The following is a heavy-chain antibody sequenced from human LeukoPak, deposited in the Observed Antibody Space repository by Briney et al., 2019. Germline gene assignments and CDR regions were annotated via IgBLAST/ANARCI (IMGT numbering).Heavy chain of an antibody. J-gene: IGHJ4*02. CDR2: INPNSGDT. CDR1: GYTFTGYF. CDR3: ARVWDLRERPFDY. D-gene: IGHD3-16*01. Sequence: ASVRVSFKASGYTFTGYFIHWVRQAPGQGLEWMGWINPNSGDTNYAQKFQGRVSMTRDTSTRTAYLEVSSLRSDDTAVYYCARVWDLRERPFDYWGQGTLVTVSS. V-gene: IGHV1-2*02.